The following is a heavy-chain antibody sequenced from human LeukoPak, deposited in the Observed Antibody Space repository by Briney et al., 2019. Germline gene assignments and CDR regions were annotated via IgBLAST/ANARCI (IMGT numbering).Heavy chain of an antibody. CDR1: GGSFSGYC. J-gene: IGHJ4*02. V-gene: IGHV4-34*01. Sequence: SETLSLTSAVYGGSFSGYCWTWIRQSPGEGLDWIGEINHRGSTNYNPPLKSRVTMSLDTFKTEFSLRLTAVTAADTAVYYCARGSITMPAAPFDYWGQGTLVTVSS. CDR3: ARGSITMPAAPFDY. D-gene: IGHD3-10*01. CDR2: INHRGST.